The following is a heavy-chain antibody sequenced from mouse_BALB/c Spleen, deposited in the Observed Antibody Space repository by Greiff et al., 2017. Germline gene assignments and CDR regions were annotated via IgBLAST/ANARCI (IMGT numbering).Heavy chain of an antibody. D-gene: IGHD2-4*01. CDR1: GFNIKDTY. V-gene: IGHV14-3*02. CDR3: ARSEDYGDSY. CDR2: IDPANGNT. Sequence: EVKLVESGAELVKPGASVKLSCTASGFNIKDTYMHWVKQRPEQGLEWIGRIDPANGNTKYDPKFQGKATITADTSSNTAYLQLSSLTSEDTAVYYCARSEDYGDSYWGQGTLVTVSA. J-gene: IGHJ3*01.